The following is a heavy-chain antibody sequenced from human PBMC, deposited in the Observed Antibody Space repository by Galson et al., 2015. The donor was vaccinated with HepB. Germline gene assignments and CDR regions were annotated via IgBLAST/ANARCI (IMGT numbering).Heavy chain of an antibody. CDR2: IYHSGST. CDR1: GGSISSSNW. CDR3: AREAFRGYCSSTSCRNWFDP. J-gene: IGHJ5*02. D-gene: IGHD2-2*01. V-gene: IGHV4-4*02. Sequence: LSLTCAVSGGSISSSNWWSWVRQPPGKGLEWIGEIYHSGSTNYNPSLKSRVTIAVDKSKNQFSRKLSSVTAADTAVYYCAREAFRGYCSSTSCRNWFDPWGQGTLVTVSP.